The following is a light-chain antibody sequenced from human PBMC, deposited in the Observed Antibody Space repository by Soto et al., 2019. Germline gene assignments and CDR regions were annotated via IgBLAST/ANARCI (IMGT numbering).Light chain of an antibody. CDR1: QSLSHY. V-gene: IGKV3-11*01. CDR3: QQRTYSIT. CDR2: DAS. Sequence: EILLRQSPATLSLSPGERATLSCRASQSLSHYLAWYQQKPYQPPRLLIYDASHRATGIPVRFSGSGSGTEFTLTIRSLEPEDFAVYYCQQRTYSITXGQGTRLEIK. J-gene: IGKJ5*01.